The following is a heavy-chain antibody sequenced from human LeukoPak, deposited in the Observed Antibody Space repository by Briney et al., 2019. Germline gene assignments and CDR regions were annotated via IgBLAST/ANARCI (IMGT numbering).Heavy chain of an antibody. CDR2: FYHGGST. D-gene: IGHD3-10*01. CDR1: GDSISSDDYY. Sequence: SQTLSLTCTVSGDSISSDDYYWNWIRQPPGKGLEWVGYFYHGGSTHYNPSLKSRVTISVDTSKNQFSLKLSSVTAADTAVYYCARAGLLWFGELFSWFDPWGQGTLVTVSS. CDR3: ARAGLLWFGELFSWFDP. V-gene: IGHV4-30-2*05. J-gene: IGHJ5*02.